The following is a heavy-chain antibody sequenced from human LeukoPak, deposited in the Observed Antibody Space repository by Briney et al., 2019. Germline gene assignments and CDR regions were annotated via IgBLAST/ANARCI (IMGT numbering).Heavy chain of an antibody. CDR3: AREIKGDSYYYGSGSYHGTQGFDY. V-gene: IGHV3-33*01. CDR2: IWYDGSNK. D-gene: IGHD3-10*01. J-gene: IGHJ4*02. Sequence: GGSLRLSCAASGFTFSSYGMHWVRQAPGKGLEWVAVIWYDGSNKYYADSVKGRFTISRDNSKNTLYLQMNSLRAEDTAVYYCAREIKGDSYYYGSGSYHGTQGFDYWGQGTLVIVSS. CDR1: GFTFSSYG.